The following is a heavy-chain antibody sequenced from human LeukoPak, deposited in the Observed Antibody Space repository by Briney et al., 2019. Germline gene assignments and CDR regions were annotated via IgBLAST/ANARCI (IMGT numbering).Heavy chain of an antibody. CDR2: ISSGSSTL. CDR1: GFIFSRAW. CDR3: ARDRSADC. Sequence: GGSLRLSCAASGFIFSRAWMHWVRQAPGKGLEWVSSISSGSSTLYYADSVKGRFTISRDNAKNSLYLQMNSLRAEDTAVYYCARDRSADCWGQGTLVTVSS. J-gene: IGHJ4*02. V-gene: IGHV3-48*04.